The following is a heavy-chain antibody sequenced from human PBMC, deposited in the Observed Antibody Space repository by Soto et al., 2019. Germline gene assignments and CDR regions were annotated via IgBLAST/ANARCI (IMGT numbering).Heavy chain of an antibody. Sequence: GGPLRLSCGASGFTFSNAWMNRVRQAPGKGLEWVGRIKSKTDGGTTDYAAPVKGRFTISRDDSKNTLYLQMNSLKTEDTAVYYCTTDGITGTYYGMDVWGQGTTVTVSS. V-gene: IGHV3-15*07. CDR3: TTDGITGTYYGMDV. J-gene: IGHJ6*02. CDR1: GFTFSNAW. D-gene: IGHD1-7*01. CDR2: IKSKTDGGTT.